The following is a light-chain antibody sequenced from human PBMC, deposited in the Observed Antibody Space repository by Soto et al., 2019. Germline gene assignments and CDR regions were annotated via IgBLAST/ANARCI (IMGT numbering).Light chain of an antibody. J-gene: IGKJ2*01. CDR1: ETISSY. V-gene: IGKV1-39*01. CDR3: QQSFSSPHT. CDR2: ATS. Sequence: IQMTQSPSSLSASVGDTVTITCRASETISSYFNWYQQKPGRTPNLLIYATSSLQSGVPSRFDGSGSGTEFTLTISSLQPDDFATYYCQQSFSSPHTFGHGTKLELK.